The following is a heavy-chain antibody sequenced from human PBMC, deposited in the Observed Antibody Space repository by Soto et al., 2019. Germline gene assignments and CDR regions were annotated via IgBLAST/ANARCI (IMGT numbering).Heavy chain of an antibody. Sequence: SETLSLTCTVSGGSISSSSYYWGWIRQPPGKGLEWIGSIYYSGSTYYNPSLKSRVTISVDTSKNQFSLKLSSVTAADTAVYYCARLSITMIVVVIKSLYFDYWGQGTLVTVSS. CDR2: IYYSGST. J-gene: IGHJ4*02. CDR3: ARLSITMIVVVIKSLYFDY. CDR1: GGSISSSSYY. D-gene: IGHD3-22*01. V-gene: IGHV4-39*01.